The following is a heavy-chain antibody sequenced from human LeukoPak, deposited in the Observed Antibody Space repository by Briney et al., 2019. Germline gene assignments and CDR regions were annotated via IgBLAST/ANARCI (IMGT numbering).Heavy chain of an antibody. V-gene: IGHV4-34*01. D-gene: IGHD6-19*01. CDR3: ARRGSSGYYYYYYMDV. CDR1: GGSFSGYY. J-gene: IGHJ6*03. Sequence: PSETLSLTCAVYGGSFSGYYWSWIRQPPGKGLEWIGEINHSGSTNYNPSLKSRVTISVDTSKNQFSLKLSSVTAADTAVYYCARRGSSGYYYYYYMDVWGQGTLVTVSS. CDR2: INHSGST.